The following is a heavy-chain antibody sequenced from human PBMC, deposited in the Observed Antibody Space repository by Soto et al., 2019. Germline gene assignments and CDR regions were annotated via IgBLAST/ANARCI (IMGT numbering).Heavy chain of an antibody. Sequence: EVQLLQSGGGLVQPGGSLRLSCTASGFIYSIYAMAWVRQAPGKGLEWVSALSGSGGETYYADSVKGRFTISRDNSKNTVYLQMTNLRAEDTAVYYCAKEIAMAVATPPEYWGQGTLVTVSS. CDR1: GFIYSIYA. D-gene: IGHD5-12*01. V-gene: IGHV3-23*01. J-gene: IGHJ4*02. CDR3: AKEIAMAVATPPEY. CDR2: LSGSGGET.